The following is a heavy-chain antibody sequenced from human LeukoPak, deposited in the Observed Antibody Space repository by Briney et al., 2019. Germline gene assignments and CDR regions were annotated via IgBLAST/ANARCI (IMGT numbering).Heavy chain of an antibody. D-gene: IGHD2-2*01. CDR1: GFTFSSYA. V-gene: IGHV3-23*01. CDR2: ISGSGGST. J-gene: IGHJ4*02. CDR3: AKGDCSSTSCYPYYFDY. Sequence: GGSLRLSCAASGFTFSSYAMSWVRQAPGKGLEWVSAISGSGGSTYYADSVKGRFTISRDNSKNTLYLQMNSLRAEGTAVYYCAKGDCSSTSCYPYYFDYWGQGTLVTVSS.